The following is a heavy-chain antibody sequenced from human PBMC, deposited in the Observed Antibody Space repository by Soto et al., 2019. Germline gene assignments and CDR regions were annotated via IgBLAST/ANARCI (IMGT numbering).Heavy chain of an antibody. CDR1: GFSFNNHA. Sequence: VQLLESGGGLVQPGGSLRLSCAASGFSFNNHAMTWVRQAPGQGLEWVSGISGSESTTHYADSVKGRFTISRDNSKDTLYLQMNSLRPEDTAVYYCAKDRLMLTMVVVGAFDFWGLGTMVTVSS. V-gene: IGHV3-23*01. D-gene: IGHD3-22*01. CDR2: ISGSESTT. CDR3: AKDRLMLTMVVVGAFDF. J-gene: IGHJ3*01.